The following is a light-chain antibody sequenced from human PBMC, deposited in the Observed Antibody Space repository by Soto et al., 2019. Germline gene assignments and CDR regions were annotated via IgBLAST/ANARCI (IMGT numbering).Light chain of an antibody. Sequence: QSVLTQPPSVSGAPGQRVTISCSGSSSNIGAGYDVHWYQQLPGTAPKLLISANNIRPSGVPDRFSGSKSGTSASLAITGLQAEDEADYYCQSYDSTLSARYVFGTGTKLTVL. CDR1: SSNIGAGYD. V-gene: IGLV1-40*01. CDR3: QSYDSTLSARYV. CDR2: ANN. J-gene: IGLJ1*01.